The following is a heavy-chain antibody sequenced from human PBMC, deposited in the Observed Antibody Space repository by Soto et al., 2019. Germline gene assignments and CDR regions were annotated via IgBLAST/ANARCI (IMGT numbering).Heavy chain of an antibody. V-gene: IGHV4-59*12. Sequence: PSGTLSLTCTVSGGSISSYYWSWIRQPPGKGLEWIGYIYYSGSTYYNPSLKSRVTISVDTSKNQFSLKLSSVTAADTAVYYCARDRTRGGVADYYHGMDVWRQGTTDPVSS. CDR2: IYYSGST. CDR3: ARDRTRGGVADYYHGMDV. D-gene: IGHD2-8*02. J-gene: IGHJ6*02. CDR1: GGSISSYY.